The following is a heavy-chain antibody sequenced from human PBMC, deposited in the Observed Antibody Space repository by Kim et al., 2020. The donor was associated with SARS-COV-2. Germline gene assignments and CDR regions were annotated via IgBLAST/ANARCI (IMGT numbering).Heavy chain of an antibody. CDR3: AKDRQRGDYGNYLLLDY. D-gene: IGHD4-17*01. J-gene: IGHJ4*02. V-gene: IGHV3-30*02. Sequence: VTGRFTISGDNSKNTMYLQMNSLRAGDKAVYYCAKDRQRGDYGNYLLLDYWGQGTLVTVSS.